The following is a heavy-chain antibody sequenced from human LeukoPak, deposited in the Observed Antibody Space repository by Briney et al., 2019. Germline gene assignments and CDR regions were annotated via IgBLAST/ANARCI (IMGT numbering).Heavy chain of an antibody. CDR1: GYSFTDYL. CDR3: ARDRNGDGFAYFDY. J-gene: IGHJ4*02. V-gene: IGHV1-2*02. CDR2: INPHSGGT. D-gene: IGHD5-24*01. Sequence: VASVKVSCKASGYSFTDYLMHWVRQAPGQGHEWMGWINPHSGGTSSAQKFQGRVTMTRDTSISTTYMELSTLRSDDTAVYYCARDRNGDGFAYFDYWGQGTLVTVSS.